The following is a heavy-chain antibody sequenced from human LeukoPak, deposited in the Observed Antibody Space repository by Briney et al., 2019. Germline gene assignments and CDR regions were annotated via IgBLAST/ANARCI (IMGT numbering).Heavy chain of an antibody. V-gene: IGHV4-39*01. CDR3: ARFQIVVVPAAPSDY. J-gene: IGHJ4*02. CDR1: GASISRSSHY. Sequence: PSETLSLTCTVSGASISRSSHYWGWIRQPPGKGLEWIGSVDYRGSTYYNPSLKSRVTISVDTSKNQFALKFTSVTAADTAVYYCARFQIVVVPAAPSDYWGQGTLVTVSS. D-gene: IGHD2-2*01. CDR2: VDYRGST.